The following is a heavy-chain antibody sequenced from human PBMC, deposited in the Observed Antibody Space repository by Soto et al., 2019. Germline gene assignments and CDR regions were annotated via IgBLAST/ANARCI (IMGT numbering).Heavy chain of an antibody. D-gene: IGHD2-2*01. CDR3: ARSQGSSTSLEIYYYYYYGMDV. CDR1: GGTFSSYA. J-gene: IGHJ6*02. CDR2: IIPISETT. V-gene: IGHV1-69*13. Sequence: GASVKVSCKDSGGTFSSYASSWVRQAPGQGLEWMGGIIPISETTNYAQKFQGRVTITADESKSTAYMELSSLRSEDTAVYYCARSQGSSTSLEIYYYYYYGMDVWGQGTTVTVSS.